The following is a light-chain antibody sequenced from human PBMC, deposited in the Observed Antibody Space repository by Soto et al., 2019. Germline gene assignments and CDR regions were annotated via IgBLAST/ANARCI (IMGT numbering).Light chain of an antibody. J-gene: IGLJ2*01. CDR2: DVS. CDR1: SSDVGGYNF. Sequence: QSVLTQPPSASGSPGQSITISCTGTSSDVGGYNFVSWYQQHPGKAPKLMIYDVSKRPSGVPDRFSGSRSGNTACLTVSGLQGEDEADYYSISYVGSNTLVFGGGTKLTVL. CDR3: ISYVGSNTLV. V-gene: IGLV2-8*01.